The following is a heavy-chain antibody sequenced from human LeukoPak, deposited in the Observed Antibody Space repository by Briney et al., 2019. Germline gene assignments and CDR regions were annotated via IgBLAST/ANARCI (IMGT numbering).Heavy chain of an antibody. CDR2: ISSSGSTI. CDR1: GFTFSSYE. J-gene: IGHJ4*02. V-gene: IGHV3-48*03. D-gene: IGHD3-3*01. Sequence: GGSLRLSCAASGFTFSSYEMNWVRQAPGKGLEWVSYISSSGSTIYYADSVKGRFTISRDNAKNSLYLQMNSLRAEDTAVYYYARGGYDFWSGYPLDYWGQGTLVTVSS. CDR3: ARGGYDFWSGYPLDY.